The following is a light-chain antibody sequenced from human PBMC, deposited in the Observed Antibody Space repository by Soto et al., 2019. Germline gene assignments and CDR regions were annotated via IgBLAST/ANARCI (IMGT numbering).Light chain of an antibody. V-gene: IGKV3-11*01. CDR1: QSVTTY. CDR2: DAS. J-gene: IGKJ1*01. CDR3: QHRSTSWT. Sequence: EIVLTQSPATLSLSPGEKATLSCRTSQSVTTYLAWSQQKPGQSPRLLIYDASNRATGIPARFPARWSGTDFTLTIDRLEPEDFAVDYCQHRSTSWTFGQGTKVEIK.